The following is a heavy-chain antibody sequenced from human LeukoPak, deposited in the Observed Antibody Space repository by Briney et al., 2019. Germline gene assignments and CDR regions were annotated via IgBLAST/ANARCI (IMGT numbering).Heavy chain of an antibody. CDR3: AKDRANFGY. CDR2: ISGSGVST. V-gene: IGHV3-23*01. J-gene: IGHJ4*02. Sequence: QPGASLRLSCAASGFTFSSNAMSWVRQAPGKGLEWVSGISGSGVSTYYADSVKGRFTISRDNSKNTLYLQMNSLRAEDTAVYYGAKDRANFGYWGQGTLVTVSS. CDR1: GFTFSSNA.